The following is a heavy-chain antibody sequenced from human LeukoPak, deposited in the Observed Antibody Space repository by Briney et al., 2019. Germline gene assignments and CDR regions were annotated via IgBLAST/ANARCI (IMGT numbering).Heavy chain of an antibody. D-gene: IGHD2-2*01. V-gene: IGHV4-34*01. CDR1: GGSFSGYY. Sequence: SETLSLTCAVYGGSFSGYYWSWIRQPPGKGLEWIGEINHSGSTNYNPSLKSRVTISVDTSKNQFSLKLSSVTAADTAVYYCARGPPRGCSSTSCYWSFDYWGQGTLVTVSS. CDR3: ARGPPRGCSSTSCYWSFDY. CDR2: INHSGST. J-gene: IGHJ4*02.